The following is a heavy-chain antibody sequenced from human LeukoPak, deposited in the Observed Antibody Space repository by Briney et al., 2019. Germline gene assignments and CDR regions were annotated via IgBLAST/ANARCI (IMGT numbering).Heavy chain of an antibody. CDR1: GFTFSTYE. J-gene: IGHJ4*02. Sequence: GGSLRLSCAASGFTFSTYEMNWVRQAPGKGLEWVSYITDSGRTIYYADSVKGRFTISRDNAKNSLYLQMNSLRAEDTAVYYCARERHTAMVADYFDYWGQGTLVTVSS. V-gene: IGHV3-48*03. CDR2: ITDSGRTI. CDR3: ARERHTAMVADYFDY. D-gene: IGHD5-18*01.